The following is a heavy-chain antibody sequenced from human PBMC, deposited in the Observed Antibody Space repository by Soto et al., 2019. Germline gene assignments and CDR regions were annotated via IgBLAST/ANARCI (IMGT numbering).Heavy chain of an antibody. CDR3: AAGFDFWSGYYDRFDY. V-gene: IGHV1-58*01. J-gene: IGHJ4*02. CDR2: IVVGSGNT. Sequence: ASVKVSCKASGFTFTSSAVQWVRQARGQRLEWIGWIVVGSGNTNYAQKFQERVTITRDMSTSTAYMGLSSLRSEDTAVYYCAAGFDFWSGYYDRFDYWGQGTLITVSS. D-gene: IGHD3-3*01. CDR1: GFTFTSSA.